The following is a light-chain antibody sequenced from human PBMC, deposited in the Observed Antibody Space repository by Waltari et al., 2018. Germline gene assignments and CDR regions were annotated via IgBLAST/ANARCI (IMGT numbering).Light chain of an antibody. CDR2: RAS. V-gene: IGKV1-5*03. CDR3: QQYDNYWT. CDR1: QSITYW. J-gene: IGKJ1*01. Sequence: DIQMTQSPSTLSASVGDRVTITCRASQSITYWLAWYQQKPGKAPKLLIYRASNLESGVPSRFSGSGSGTEFTLTISSLQPDDFATYYCQQYDNYWTFGQGTKVEIK.